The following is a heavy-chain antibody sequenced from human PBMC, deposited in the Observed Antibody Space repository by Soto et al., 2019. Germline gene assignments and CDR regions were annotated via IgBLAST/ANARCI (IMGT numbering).Heavy chain of an antibody. V-gene: IGHV3-30*03. CDR1: GFTFSSYG. D-gene: IGHD6-13*01. J-gene: IGHJ5*02. CDR2: ISYDGSNK. Sequence: QVQLVESGGGVVQPGRSLRLSCAASGFTFSSYGMHWVRQAPGKGLEWVAVISYDGSNKYYADSVKGRFTISRDNSKNTLYLQMNSLRAEDTAVYYCATGLGLRETKGIAAAGTRGNWFDPWGQGTLVTVSS. CDR3: ATGLGLRETKGIAAAGTRGNWFDP.